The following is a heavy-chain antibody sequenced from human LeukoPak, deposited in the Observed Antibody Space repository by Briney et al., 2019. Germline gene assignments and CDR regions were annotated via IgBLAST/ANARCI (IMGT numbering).Heavy chain of an antibody. CDR3: ARHRPVTHRIDY. Sequence: SETLSLTCGVSGGSMSSSSYYWGWIRQPPGKGLEWIVSIYYSGSTYYNPSLKSRVTISVDSSKNQCSLKLSSVTAADTAVYYCARHRPVTHRIDYWGQGTLVTVSS. CDR1: GGSMSSSSYY. J-gene: IGHJ4*02. V-gene: IGHV4-39*01. D-gene: IGHD4-17*01. CDR2: IYYSGST.